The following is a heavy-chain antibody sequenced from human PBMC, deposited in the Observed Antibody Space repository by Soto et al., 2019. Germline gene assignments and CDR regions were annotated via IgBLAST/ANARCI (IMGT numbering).Heavy chain of an antibody. CDR3: ATLWFGESPY. CDR2: IYYSGST. V-gene: IGHV4-39*01. Sequence: QLQLQESGPGLVKPSETLSLTCTVSGGSISSSSYYWGWIRQPPGKGLEWIGRIYYSGSTYYNPALKSRVTISVDTSKNQFSLKLSSVTAADTAVYYCATLWFGESPYWGQGTLVTVSS. D-gene: IGHD3-10*01. J-gene: IGHJ4*02. CDR1: GGSISSSSYY.